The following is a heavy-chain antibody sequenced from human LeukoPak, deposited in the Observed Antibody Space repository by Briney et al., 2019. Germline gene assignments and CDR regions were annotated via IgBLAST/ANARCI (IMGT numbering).Heavy chain of an antibody. CDR1: GFTFSNYV. Sequence: PVGSLRLSCAASGFTFSNYVMHWVRQAPGKGLEWVAVIWYDGSNKYYADSVKDRFTISRDNSKNTLYLQMNSLRAEDTAVYYCAKDNAYYFEYWGQGTLVTVSS. J-gene: IGHJ4*02. CDR2: IWYDGSNK. CDR3: AKDNAYYFEY. V-gene: IGHV3-33*06.